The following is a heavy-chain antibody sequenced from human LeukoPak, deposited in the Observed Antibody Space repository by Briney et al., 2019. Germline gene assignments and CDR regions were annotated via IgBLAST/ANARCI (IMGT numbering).Heavy chain of an antibody. CDR3: ARKGPANYYYYYMDV. D-gene: IGHD2-2*01. V-gene: IGHV1-8*01. J-gene: IGHJ6*03. CDR1: GYTFTSYD. CDR2: MNPNSGNT. Sequence: ASVKVSCKASGYTFTSYDLNWVRQATGQGLEWMGWMNPNSGNTGYAPKFQGRVTMTRNTSISTAYMELSSLRSEDTAVYYCARKGPANYYYYYMDVRGKGTSVTVSS.